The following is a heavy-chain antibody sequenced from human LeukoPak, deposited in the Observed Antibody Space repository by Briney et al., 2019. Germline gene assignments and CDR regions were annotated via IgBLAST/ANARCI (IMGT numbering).Heavy chain of an antibody. CDR3: AKAASKRTDYGDYAFYYYMDV. Sequence: PGGSLRLSCAASGFTFSSYGMHWVRQAPGKGLEWESFIRYDGNNKYYADSVKGRFTISRDDSKNTLYLRMNSLRAEDTAVYYCAKAASKRTDYGDYAFYYYMDVWGKGTTVTISS. CDR1: GFTFSSYG. D-gene: IGHD4-17*01. V-gene: IGHV3-30*02. J-gene: IGHJ6*03. CDR2: IRYDGNNK.